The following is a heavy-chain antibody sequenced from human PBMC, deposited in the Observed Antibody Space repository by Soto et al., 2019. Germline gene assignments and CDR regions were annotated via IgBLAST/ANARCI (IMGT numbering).Heavy chain of an antibody. J-gene: IGHJ6*02. D-gene: IGHD4-17*01. Sequence: QVQLVQSGAEVKKPGSSVKVSCKASGGTFSSYAISWVRQAPGQGLEWMGGIIPIFGTANYAQEFQGRVTITADESTSTAYMELSSLRSEDTAVYYCARAVIESISTVTTDYYYYYGMDVWGQVTTVTVSS. V-gene: IGHV1-69*01. CDR3: ARAVIESISTVTTDYYYYYGMDV. CDR1: GGTFSSYA. CDR2: IIPIFGTA.